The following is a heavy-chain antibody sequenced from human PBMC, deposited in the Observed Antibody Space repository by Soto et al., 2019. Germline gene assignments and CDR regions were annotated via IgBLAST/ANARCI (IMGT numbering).Heavy chain of an antibody. CDR1: GWTFRSYA. D-gene: IGHD2-21*01. CDR2: IIPIFGTA. V-gene: IGHV1-69*13. CDR3: ARGRVPVVPGYCFDY. J-gene: IGHJ4*02. Sequence: ASVKVSYKGSGWTFRSYAISWVRQAPGQGLEWMGGIIPIFGTANYAQKFQGRVTITADESTSTAYMELSSLRSEDTAVYYCARGRVPVVPGYCFDYWGQGTLVTVSS.